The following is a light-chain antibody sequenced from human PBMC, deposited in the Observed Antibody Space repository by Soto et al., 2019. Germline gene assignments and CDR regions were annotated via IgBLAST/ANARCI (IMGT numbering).Light chain of an antibody. V-gene: IGKV3-15*01. CDR1: QSVSTN. CDR2: AAS. J-gene: IGKJ2*01. Sequence: DIVMTQSPATLSVSPGERATLSCRASQSVSTNVAWYQQIPGQIPWLLIYAASTRATGIPVRFSGSGSGTEFTLTISSLQSEDFAVYYCHQYDDGPYTFGQGTKVEI. CDR3: HQYDDGPYT.